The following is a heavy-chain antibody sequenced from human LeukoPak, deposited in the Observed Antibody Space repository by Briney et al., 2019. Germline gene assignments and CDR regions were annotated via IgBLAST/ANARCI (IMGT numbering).Heavy chain of an antibody. CDR3: AKGFPLFDY. J-gene: IGHJ4*02. D-gene: IGHD2-21*01. CDR2: IRYDGSNK. Sequence: PGGSPRLSCAASGFTVSSNYMSWVRQAPGKGLEWVASIRYDGSNKYYADSVKGRFTISRDNSKNTLYLQMNSLRAEDTAVYYCAKGFPLFDYWGQGTLVTVSS. V-gene: IGHV3-30*02. CDR1: GFTVSSNY.